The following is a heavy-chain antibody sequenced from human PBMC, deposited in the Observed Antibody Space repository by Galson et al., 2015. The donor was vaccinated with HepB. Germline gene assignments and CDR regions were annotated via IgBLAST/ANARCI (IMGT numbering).Heavy chain of an antibody. Sequence: SLRLSCAASGFTFSRYAMHWVRQAPGKGLECVALRDSVKGRFTISRDYSKSTLCLQMNSLRDEDTAIYYCARSPAAAAFFDFWGQGTLLTVSS. CDR3: ARSPAAAAFFDF. CDR1: GFTFSRYA. J-gene: IGHJ4*02. V-gene: IGHV3-33*01. CDR2: R. D-gene: IGHD6-13*01.